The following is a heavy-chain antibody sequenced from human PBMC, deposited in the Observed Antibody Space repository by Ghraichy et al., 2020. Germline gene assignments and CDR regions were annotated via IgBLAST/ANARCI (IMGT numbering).Heavy chain of an antibody. CDR3: ARGGSVAYYDFWSGYQNWFDP. J-gene: IGHJ5*02. Sequence: VKVSCKASGYTFTSYDINWVRQATGQGLEWMGWMNPNSGNTGYAQKFQGRVTMTRNTSISTAYMELSSLRSEDTAVYYCARGGSVAYYDFWSGYQNWFDPWGQGTLVTVSS. V-gene: IGHV1-8*01. CDR2: MNPNSGNT. D-gene: IGHD3-3*01. CDR1: GYTFTSYD.